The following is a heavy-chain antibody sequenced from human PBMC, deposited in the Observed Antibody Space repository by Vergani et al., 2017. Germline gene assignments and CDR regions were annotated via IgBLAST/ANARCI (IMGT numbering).Heavy chain of an antibody. CDR3: ARDRGIVGATTGGMDV. Sequence: QVQLQESGPGLLKPSQTLSLTCTVSGESIRSGSHYWSWIRQPPGKGLEWIGYIYYSGSTNYNPSLKSRVTISVDTSKNQFSLKLSSVTAADTAVYYCARDRGIVGATTGGMDVWGQGTTVTVSS. CDR1: GESIRSGSHY. D-gene: IGHD1-26*01. CDR2: IYYSGST. V-gene: IGHV4-61*01. J-gene: IGHJ6*02.